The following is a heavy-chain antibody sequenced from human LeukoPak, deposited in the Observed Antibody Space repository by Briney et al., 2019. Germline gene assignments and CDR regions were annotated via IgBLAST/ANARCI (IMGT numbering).Heavy chain of an antibody. CDR2: IYSAGTT. J-gene: IGHJ3*02. Sequence: GGSLRLSCAASGFTVTNNYMSWVRQAPGKGLEWVSVIYSAGTTYYADSVKGRFTISRDNSKNTLYLQMNSLRAEDTAVYYCAKGLLFTIIVVVNADAFDIWGQGTMVTVSS. V-gene: IGHV3-53*01. CDR1: GFTVTNNY. CDR3: AKGLLFTIIVVVNADAFDI. D-gene: IGHD3-22*01.